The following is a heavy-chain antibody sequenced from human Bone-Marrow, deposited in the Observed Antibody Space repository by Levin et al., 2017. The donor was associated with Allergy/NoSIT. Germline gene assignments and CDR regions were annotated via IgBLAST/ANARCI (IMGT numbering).Heavy chain of an antibody. CDR1: GYTFTVNH. CDR3: AREVGMSANQY. D-gene: IGHD6-13*01. J-gene: IGHJ4*02. Sequence: ASVKVSCKASGYTFTVNHIHWVRQAPGQGLESMGWIDPKNGDTNYAQKFQGRVTMTSDTSISAAYMELSNLRSDDTAIYYCAREVGMSANQYWGQGTLVTVSS. CDR2: IDPKNGDT. V-gene: IGHV1-2*02.